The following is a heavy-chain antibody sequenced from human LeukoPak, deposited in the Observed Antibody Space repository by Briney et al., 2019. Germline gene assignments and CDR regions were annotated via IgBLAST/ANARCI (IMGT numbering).Heavy chain of an antibody. CDR1: GGPIRSYY. V-gene: IGHV4-59*01. CDR2: IHYSEST. Sequence: SETLSLTCTVSGGPIRSYYWSWMRQPPGKGLEWIGNIHYSESTNFNPSLKSRVAIAVDTSKNQFSLSMRSVTAADTAVYYCAREVGWPNSHGRAFDIWGQGTMVTVSS. D-gene: IGHD4-23*01. CDR3: AREVGWPNSHGRAFDI. J-gene: IGHJ3*02.